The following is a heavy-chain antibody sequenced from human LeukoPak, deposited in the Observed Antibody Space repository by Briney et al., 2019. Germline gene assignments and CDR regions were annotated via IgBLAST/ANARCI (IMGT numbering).Heavy chain of an antibody. CDR2: ISYDGSNK. V-gene: IGHV3-30-3*01. J-gene: IGHJ4*02. Sequence: GGSLRLSCAASGFTFSSYAMHWVRQAPGKGLEWVAVISYDGSNKYYADSVKGRFTISRDNSKNTLYLQMNSLRAEDTAVYYCARDAVCGGGSCYSFDYWGQGTLVTVSS. D-gene: IGHD2-15*01. CDR1: GFTFSSYA. CDR3: ARDAVCGGGSCYSFDY.